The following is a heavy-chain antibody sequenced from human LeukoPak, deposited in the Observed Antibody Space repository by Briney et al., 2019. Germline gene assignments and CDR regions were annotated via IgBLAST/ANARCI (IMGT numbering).Heavy chain of an antibody. D-gene: IGHD1-26*01. CDR1: GYTFTSYG. Sequence: ASVKVSCKASGYTFTSYGISWVRQAPGQGLEWMGWISAYNGNTNYAQKLQGRATMTTDTSTSTAYMELRSLRSDDTAVYYCVAVSGSYYYFDYWGQGTLVTVSS. CDR3: VAVSGSYYYFDY. J-gene: IGHJ4*02. CDR2: ISAYNGNT. V-gene: IGHV1-18*01.